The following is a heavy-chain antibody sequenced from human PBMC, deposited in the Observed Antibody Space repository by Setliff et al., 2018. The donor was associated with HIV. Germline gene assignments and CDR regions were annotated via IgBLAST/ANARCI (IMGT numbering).Heavy chain of an antibody. CDR1: GFTFANFA. V-gene: IGHV3-23*01. Sequence: GSLRLSCAASGFTFANFAMGWVRQAPGKGLEWVSGCSGDSTYYADSVKGRFTISRDNSKNTLYLQMSSLRAEDTAVYYCAKNVEWILSDFDSWGQGTLVTVSS. J-gene: IGHJ4*02. D-gene: IGHD3-3*01. CDR3: AKNVEWILSDFDS. CDR2: CSGDST.